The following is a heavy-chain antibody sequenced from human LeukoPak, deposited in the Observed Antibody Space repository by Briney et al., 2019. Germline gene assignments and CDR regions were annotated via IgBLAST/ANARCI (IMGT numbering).Heavy chain of an antibody. CDR2: ITYDGYYK. V-gene: IGHV3-30*03. CDR3: ARDLSPVVRASPMGY. J-gene: IGHJ4*02. D-gene: IGHD3-10*01. CDR1: GFTFSTYG. Sequence: PGTSLRLSCPASGFTFSTYGMHWVRQAPGKGLEWVALITYDGYYKYYSDSVKGRFTISSDTSKNTLSLQMNSLRAEDTAVYYCARDLSPVVRASPMGYWGQGTLVTVSS.